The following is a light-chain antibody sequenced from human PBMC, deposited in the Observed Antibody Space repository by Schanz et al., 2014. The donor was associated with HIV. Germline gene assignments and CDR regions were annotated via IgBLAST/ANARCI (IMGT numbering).Light chain of an antibody. CDR3: QSFDGSLGGVL. V-gene: IGLV2-8*01. CDR1: RSDVGAHNY. CDR2: DVT. J-gene: IGLJ3*02. Sequence: QSALTQPASVSGSPGQSITISCTGTRSDVGAHNYVSWYQQHPGKAPKLMIYDVTKRPSGVPDRFSGSKSDSSASLTITGLQPEDEADYYCQSFDGSLGGVLFGGGTKLTVL.